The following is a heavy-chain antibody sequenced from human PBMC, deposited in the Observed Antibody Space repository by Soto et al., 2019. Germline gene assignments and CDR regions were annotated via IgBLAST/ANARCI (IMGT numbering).Heavy chain of an antibody. CDR2: VYPGTSNT. J-gene: IGHJ6*02. V-gene: IGHV5-51*01. Sequence: EVHLVQSAVEVKKSGESLMISCEASGYPFSSYWIGWVRQMPGKGLEWMGIVYPGTSNTRYSPSFQCQVTISADKAISTAYLQWSSLKASDSATYYCARRYCTNTTNCPVGYGFDVWGQGTTVTVSS. D-gene: IGHD2-8*01. CDR3: ARRYCTNTTNCPVGYGFDV. CDR1: GYPFSSYW.